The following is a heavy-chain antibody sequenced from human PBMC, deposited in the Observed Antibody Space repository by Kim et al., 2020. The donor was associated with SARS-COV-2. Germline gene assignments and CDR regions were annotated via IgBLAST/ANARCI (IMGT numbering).Heavy chain of an antibody. Sequence: ASVKVSCKASGYTFTSYAMHWVRQAPGQRLEWMGWINAGNGNTKYSQKFQGRVTITRDTSASTAYMELSSLRSEDTAVYYCVRWAMVRGVPPPTTPKDAFDIWGQGTMVTVSS. V-gene: IGHV1-3*01. J-gene: IGHJ3*02. D-gene: IGHD3-10*01. CDR3: VRWAMVRGVPPPTTPKDAFDI. CDR1: GYTFTSYA. CDR2: INAGNGNT.